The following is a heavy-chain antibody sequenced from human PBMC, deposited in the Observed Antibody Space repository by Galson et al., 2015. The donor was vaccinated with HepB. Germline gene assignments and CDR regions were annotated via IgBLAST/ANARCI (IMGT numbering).Heavy chain of an antibody. CDR2: IYYLGST. CDR3: ARGAVSSWYPDWFDP. Sequence: SETLSLTCTVSGGSISSYYWGWIRQPPGEGREWVGYIYYLGSTYYNPSLKRRVTISVDRSKNQISLKLSSVTAADTAIYYCARGAVSSWYPDWFDPWGQGTLVTVSS. V-gene: IGHV4-59*12. J-gene: IGHJ5*02. CDR1: GGSISSYY. D-gene: IGHD6-13*01.